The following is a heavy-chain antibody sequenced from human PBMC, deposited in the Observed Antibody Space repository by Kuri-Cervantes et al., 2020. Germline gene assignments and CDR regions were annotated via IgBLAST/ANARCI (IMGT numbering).Heavy chain of an antibody. D-gene: IGHD3-3*01. Sequence: ASVKVSCKASGYTFTYRYLHWVRQAPGQGLEWMGWISPYNNNTNYAQKLQGRVTLTTDTSTNTAYMDLRSLRSDDTAVYYCARSHHDFWRFDPWGQGTLVTVSS. CDR3: ARSHHDFWRFDP. J-gene: IGHJ5*02. CDR1: GYTFTYRY. V-gene: IGHV1-18*04. CDR2: ISPYNNNT.